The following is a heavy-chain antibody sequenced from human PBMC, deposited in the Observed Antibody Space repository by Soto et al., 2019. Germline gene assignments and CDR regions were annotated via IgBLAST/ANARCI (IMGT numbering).Heavy chain of an antibody. V-gene: IGHV1-46*01. CDR1: GYTFTSYY. Sequence: ASVKVSCTASGYTFTSYYMHWVRQAPGQGLEWMGIINPSGGSTSYAQKFQGRVTMTRDTSTSTVYMELSSLRSEDTAVYYCARATYYYDSSGSTDWFDPWGQGTLVTVSS. D-gene: IGHD3-22*01. CDR3: ARATYYYDSSGSTDWFDP. CDR2: INPSGGST. J-gene: IGHJ5*02.